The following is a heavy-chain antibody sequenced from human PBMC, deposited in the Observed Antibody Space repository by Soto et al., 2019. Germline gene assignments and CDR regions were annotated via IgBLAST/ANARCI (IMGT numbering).Heavy chain of an antibody. D-gene: IGHD3-10*01. CDR2: ISGGGDNT. CDR1: GFTFSSYA. Sequence: EVQLLESGGGLVQPGGSLRLSCAASGFTFSSYAMSWVRQAPGKGLEWVSVISGGGDNTYYADAVKGRFTISRDNAQTTLYLQMNSLRAEDTAVYYRAKDLLRVREMDVWGKGTTVTVSS. CDR3: AKDLLRVREMDV. J-gene: IGHJ6*04. V-gene: IGHV3-23*01.